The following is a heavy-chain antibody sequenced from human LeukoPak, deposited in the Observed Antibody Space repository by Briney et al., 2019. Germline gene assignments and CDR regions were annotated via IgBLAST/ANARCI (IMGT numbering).Heavy chain of an antibody. J-gene: IGHJ4*02. Sequence: GGPLRLSCAASGFTFSSYSMNWVRQAPGKGLEWVSYISSSSSTIYYADSVKGRFTISRDNAKNSLYLQMNSLRAEDTAVYYCARDIRELSPYFDYWGQGTLVTVSS. CDR2: ISSSSSTI. CDR3: ARDIRELSPYFDY. CDR1: GFTFSSYS. D-gene: IGHD3-16*02. V-gene: IGHV3-48*01.